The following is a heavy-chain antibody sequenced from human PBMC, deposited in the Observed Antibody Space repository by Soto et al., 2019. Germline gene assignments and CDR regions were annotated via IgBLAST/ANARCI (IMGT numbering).Heavy chain of an antibody. D-gene: IGHD3-3*01. J-gene: IGHJ5*02. CDR3: AKTDHFGVVTDNWFDP. V-gene: IGHV3-23*01. CDR1: GFNFGDYA. Sequence: EVQLLESGGGVVRPGGSLRLSCATSGFNFGDYAMAWVRQAPGKGLEWVASVGGTGHGPYQADSVRGRFSVSRDNSKSTLYLQMNSLRAEDTAVYYCAKTDHFGVVTDNWFDPWGQGTQVTVSS. CDR2: VGGTGHGP.